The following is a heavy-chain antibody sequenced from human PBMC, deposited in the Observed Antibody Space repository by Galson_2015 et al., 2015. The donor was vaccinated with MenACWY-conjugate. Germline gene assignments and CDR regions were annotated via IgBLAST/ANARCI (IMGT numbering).Heavy chain of an antibody. Sequence: SLRLSCAASGFTFTKSWMMWVRQAPGKGLEWVGKIKQDGSENFYVDSVKDRFSISRDNAKNSVYLQMNYLRAEDTAIYYCAKSDHPHYGMDAWGQGTLVTVSS. J-gene: IGHJ5*02. D-gene: IGHD4-17*01. CDR2: IKQDGSEN. V-gene: IGHV3-7*03. CDR1: GFTFTKSW. CDR3: AKSDHPHYGMDA.